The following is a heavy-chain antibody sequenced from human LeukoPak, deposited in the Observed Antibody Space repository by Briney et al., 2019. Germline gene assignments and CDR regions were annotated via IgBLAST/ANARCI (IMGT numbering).Heavy chain of an antibody. J-gene: IGHJ4*02. V-gene: IGHV1-2*02. CDR3: ARGPRYGESGYDLGPY. CDR2: INPNSGGS. Sequence: ASVKVSCKASGYTFTSYYIHWMRQAPGQGLEWVGWINPNSGGSHYARRFQGRVTMTSDTSINTGYMELTSLTTDDTAVYYCARGPRYGESGYDLGPYWGQGTLVIVSS. D-gene: IGHD5-12*01. CDR1: GYTFTSYY.